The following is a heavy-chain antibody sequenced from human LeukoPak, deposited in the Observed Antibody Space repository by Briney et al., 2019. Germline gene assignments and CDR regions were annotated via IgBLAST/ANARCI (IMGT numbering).Heavy chain of an antibody. Sequence: ASVKVSFKASGYTFTNYGITWVRQAPGQGLEWMGWISAHDGTRNYALKHEDRVTMTTDTTTSTAYMELRGLRSDDTAVYYCARRSTLYSSGRFYFDYWGQGTLVTVSS. V-gene: IGHV1-18*01. D-gene: IGHD6-19*01. CDR3: ARRSTLYSSGRFYFDY. CDR2: ISAHDGTR. CDR1: GYTFTNYG. J-gene: IGHJ4*02.